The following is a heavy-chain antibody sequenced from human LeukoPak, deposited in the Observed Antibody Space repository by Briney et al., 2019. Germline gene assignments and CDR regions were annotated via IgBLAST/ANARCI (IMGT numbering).Heavy chain of an antibody. V-gene: IGHV1-46*01. Sequence: ASVKVSCKASGYTFTSYYMHWVRQAPGQGLKWMGIINPSGGSTSYAQKFQGRVTMTRDMSTSTVYMELSSLRSEDTAVYYCARGGPYSGSYEGWFDPWGQGTLVTVSS. J-gene: IGHJ5*02. CDR1: GYTFTSYY. CDR2: INPSGGST. D-gene: IGHD1-26*01. CDR3: ARGGPYSGSYEGWFDP.